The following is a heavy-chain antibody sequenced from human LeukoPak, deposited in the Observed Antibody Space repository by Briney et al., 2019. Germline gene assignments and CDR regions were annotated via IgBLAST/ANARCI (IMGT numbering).Heavy chain of an antibody. D-gene: IGHD2-15*01. CDR3: AGDCSSHMDV. CDR1: GGSISSSSYY. Sequence: SETLSLTCTVSGGSISSSSYYWGWIRQPPGKGLKWIGSIYYSGSTYYNPSLKSRVTISVDTSKNQFSLKLSSVTAADTAVYYCAGDCSSHMDVWGKGTTVTVSS. J-gene: IGHJ6*03. CDR2: IYYSGST. V-gene: IGHV4-39*01.